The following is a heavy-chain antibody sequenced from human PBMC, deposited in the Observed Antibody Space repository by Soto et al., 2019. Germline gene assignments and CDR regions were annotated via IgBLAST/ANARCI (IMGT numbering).Heavy chain of an antibody. CDR3: ARRITVTSAISPNSWFDP. J-gene: IGHJ5*02. V-gene: IGHV4-59*08. D-gene: IGHD4-17*01. CDR2: VYYSGNT. CDR1: GGSISSYN. Sequence: SETLSLTCTVSGGSISSYNXNWIRQPPGKGLEWIGYVYYSGNTNYNPSLESRVTISVDTSKNQFSLELSSVTAADTAVYYCARRITVTSAISPNSWFDPWGQGTLVTVSS.